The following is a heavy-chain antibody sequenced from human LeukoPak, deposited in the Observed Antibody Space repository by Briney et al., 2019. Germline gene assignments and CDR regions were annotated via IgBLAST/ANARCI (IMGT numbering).Heavy chain of an antibody. D-gene: IGHD3-22*01. CDR3: ARSGYYDSSGYHIDY. V-gene: IGHV1-46*01. J-gene: IGHJ4*02. CDR2: INPSGGRT. Sequence: ASVKVSCKASGYTFTSYYMHWVRQVPGQGLEWMGIINPSGGRTSYAQKFQGRVTMTRDMSTSTVYMELSSLRSEDTAVYYCARSGYYDSSGYHIDYWGQGTLVTVSS. CDR1: GYTFTSYY.